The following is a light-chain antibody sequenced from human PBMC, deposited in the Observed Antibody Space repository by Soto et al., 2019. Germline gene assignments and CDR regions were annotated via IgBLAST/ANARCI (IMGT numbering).Light chain of an antibody. CDR2: DAS. J-gene: IGKJ1*01. CDR3: QQYETFLGT. CDR1: QSVSSC. Sequence: DIVLTQSPSTLSSSLGERVTIPCRASQSVSSCLAWYQQKPGQAPKLLIYDASSLPSGVPYRFSGSGSGTNFTLTIARLQPDDFATYYCQQYETFLGTFGPGTKVDNK. V-gene: IGKV1-5*01.